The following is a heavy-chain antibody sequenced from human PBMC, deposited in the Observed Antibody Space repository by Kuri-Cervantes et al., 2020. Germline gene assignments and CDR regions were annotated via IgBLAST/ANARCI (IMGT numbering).Heavy chain of an antibody. J-gene: IGHJ4*02. Sequence: SVKVSCKASGYTFTYRYLHWVRQAPGQGLEWMGGIIPIFGTANYAQKLQGRVTITTDKSTSTSYMELSSLRSEDTALYYCVGGQWLVGGWGQGTLVTVSS. CDR3: VGGQWLVGG. CDR1: GYTFTYRY. D-gene: IGHD1-26*01. V-gene: IGHV1-69*05. CDR2: IIPIFGTA.